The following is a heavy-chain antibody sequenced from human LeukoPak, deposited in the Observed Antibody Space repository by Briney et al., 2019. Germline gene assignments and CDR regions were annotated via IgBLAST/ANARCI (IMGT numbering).Heavy chain of an antibody. Sequence: SVEVSCKASGGTFSSYAISWVRQAPGQGLEWMGGIIPIFGTANYAQKFQGRVTITADESTSTAYMELSSLRSEDTAVYYCARSVGSWDPFDYWGQGTLVTVSS. CDR1: GGTFSSYA. J-gene: IGHJ4*02. V-gene: IGHV1-69*13. CDR2: IIPIFGTA. CDR3: ARSVGSWDPFDY. D-gene: IGHD6-13*01.